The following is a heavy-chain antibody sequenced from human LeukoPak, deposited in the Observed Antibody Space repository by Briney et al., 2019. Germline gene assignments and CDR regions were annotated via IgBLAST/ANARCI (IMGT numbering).Heavy chain of an antibody. V-gene: IGHV4-61*01. CDR3: VREAATDYYDSSGYYRQTEVFDA. D-gene: IGHD3-22*01. Sequence: PSETLSLTCTVSGVSVRSDSYYWSWIRQPPGKGLEWIGYVYYSGSTNYNPSLKSRVTISVDTSKNQFSLKLRSVTAADTAVYYCVREAATDYYDSSGYYRQTEVFDAWGQGTMVTVSS. J-gene: IGHJ3*01. CDR1: GVSVRSDSYY. CDR2: VYYSGST.